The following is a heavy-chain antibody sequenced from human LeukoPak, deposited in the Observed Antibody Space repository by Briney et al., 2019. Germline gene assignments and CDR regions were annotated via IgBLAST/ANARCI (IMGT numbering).Heavy chain of an antibody. D-gene: IGHD2-21*02. V-gene: IGHV4-59*01. CDR2: SYYTGST. CDR1: GGSIRAYY. CDR3: SRVPPTYCGGDCYVFDY. J-gene: IGHJ4*02. Sequence: SETLSLTCTVSGGSIRAYYWSWIRQPPGKRLEWIGYSYYTGSTNYNPSLKSRVTISVDTSKNQFSLKLSSVTAADTAVYYCSRVPPTYCGGDCYVFDYWGQGTLVTVSS.